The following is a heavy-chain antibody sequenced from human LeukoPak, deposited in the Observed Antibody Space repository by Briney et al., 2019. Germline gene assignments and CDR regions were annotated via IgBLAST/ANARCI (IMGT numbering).Heavy chain of an antibody. CDR1: GFTFSSYA. CDR3: AKLDISVAAPPFDY. Sequence: GVLRLSCAASGFTFSSYAMSWVRQAPGKGLEWVSAISGSGGSTYYADSVKGRFTISRDNSKNTLYLQMNSLSDEDTAEYYCAKLDISVAAPPFDYWGQGTLVTVSS. D-gene: IGHD2-2*03. CDR2: ISGSGGST. J-gene: IGHJ4*02. V-gene: IGHV3-23*01.